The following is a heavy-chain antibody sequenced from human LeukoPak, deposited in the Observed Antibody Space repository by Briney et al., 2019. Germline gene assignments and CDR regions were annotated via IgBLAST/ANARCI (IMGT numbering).Heavy chain of an antibody. J-gene: IGHJ4*02. CDR1: GYTFINFA. CDR3: ARGPRAAANDY. V-gene: IGHV1-3*01. Sequence: ASVKVSCKASGYTFINFAINWGRQAPGQRPEWLGWINAGNGNTKYSQKLQGRVTITRDTSASTAYMELSNLTSEDTAVYYCARGPRAAANDYWGQGTLVTVSS. D-gene: IGHD6-13*01. CDR2: INAGNGNT.